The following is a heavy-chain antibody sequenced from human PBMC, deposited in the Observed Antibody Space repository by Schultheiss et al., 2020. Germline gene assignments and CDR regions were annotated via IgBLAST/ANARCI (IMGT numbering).Heavy chain of an antibody. Sequence: SETLSLTCSVSGGSISSGDYYWSWVRQTPGKGLEWIGTMYYTGNIYYNPSLKSRVSISGDMPKNHFSLKLSSVTAADTAVYYCAHYYGSGSYGTFDPWGQGTLVTVSS. J-gene: IGHJ5*02. CDR3: AHYYGSGSYGTFDP. CDR2: MYYTGNI. D-gene: IGHD3-10*01. CDR1: GGSISSGDYY. V-gene: IGHV4-39*07.